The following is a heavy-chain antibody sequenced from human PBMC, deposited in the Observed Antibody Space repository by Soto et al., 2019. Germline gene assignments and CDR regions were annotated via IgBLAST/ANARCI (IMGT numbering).Heavy chain of an antibody. D-gene: IGHD2-2*01. CDR3: ARDQGDIVVVPAAGGFGTPHNWFDP. V-gene: IGHV4-59*01. J-gene: IGHJ5*02. Sequence: SETRSRTCTVSGGSISSYYWSWSRQPPGKGLEWIGHIYYSGSTNYNPSLKSRVTISVDTSKNQFSLKLSSVTAADTAVYYCARDQGDIVVVPAAGGFGTPHNWFDPWGQGTLVTVSS. CDR2: IYYSGST. CDR1: GGSISSYY.